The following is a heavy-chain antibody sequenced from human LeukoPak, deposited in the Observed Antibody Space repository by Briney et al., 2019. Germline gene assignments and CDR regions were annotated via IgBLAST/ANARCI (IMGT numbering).Heavy chain of an antibody. D-gene: IGHD6-19*01. CDR2: ISYDGSNK. Sequence: GGSLRLSCAASGFTFSSYGMHWVRQAPGKGLEWVAVISYDGSNKYYADSVKGRFTISRGNSKNTLYLQMNSLRAEDTAVYYCAKDSSGRFDYWGQGTLVTVSS. CDR1: GFTFSSYG. V-gene: IGHV3-30*18. CDR3: AKDSSGRFDY. J-gene: IGHJ4*02.